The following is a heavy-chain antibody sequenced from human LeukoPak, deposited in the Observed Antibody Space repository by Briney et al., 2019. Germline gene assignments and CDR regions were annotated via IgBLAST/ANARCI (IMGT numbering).Heavy chain of an antibody. CDR3: ARTARGVAFDP. J-gene: IGHJ5*02. V-gene: IGHV4-31*03. CDR2: IYYSGST. D-gene: IGHD3-10*01. Sequence: SETLSLTCTVSGGSISSGGYYWSWIRQHPGTGLEWIGYIYYSGSTYYNPSLKSRVTISVDTSKNQFSLKLSSVTAADTAVYYCARTARGVAFDPWGQGTLVTVSS. CDR1: GGSISSGGYY.